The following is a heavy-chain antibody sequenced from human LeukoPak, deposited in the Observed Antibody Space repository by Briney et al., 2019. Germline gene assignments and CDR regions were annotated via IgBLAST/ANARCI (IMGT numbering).Heavy chain of an antibody. CDR3: ATYRQSSFDD. J-gene: IGHJ4*02. V-gene: IGHV3-48*03. Sequence: GGSLRPSCAASGFTFSSYELNWVRQAPGKGLEWVSYISDTGSTIYYADSVKGRFTISRDDAKNSLYLQMNSLRVEDTAVYYCATYRQSSFDDWGQGTLVTVSS. CDR1: GFTFSSYE. CDR2: ISDTGSTI. D-gene: IGHD1-14*01.